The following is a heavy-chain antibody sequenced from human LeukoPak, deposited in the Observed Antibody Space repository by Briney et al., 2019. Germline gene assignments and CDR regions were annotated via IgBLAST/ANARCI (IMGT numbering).Heavy chain of an antibody. CDR3: AREELSRSFDY. D-gene: IGHD1-7*01. Sequence: EASVKVSFKASGYTFTSYGISWVRQTPGQGLEWMGWISAYNGNTNYAQKLQGRVTMTTDTSTSTAYMELRSLRSDDTAVYYCAREELSRSFDYWGQGTLVTVSS. V-gene: IGHV1-18*01. CDR1: GYTFTSYG. J-gene: IGHJ4*02. CDR2: ISAYNGNT.